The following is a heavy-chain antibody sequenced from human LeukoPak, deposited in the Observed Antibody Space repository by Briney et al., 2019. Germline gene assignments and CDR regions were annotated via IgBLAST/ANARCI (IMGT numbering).Heavy chain of an antibody. V-gene: IGHV3-7*01. CDR1: GFTFSNSW. Sequence: GGSLRLSCLASGFTFSNSWMTWVRQAPGRGLEWVANIKGDGSDKQYVDSVRGRFTISRDNAKNSVSLQMDGLRAEDTAVYHCVRESDVWSGPGIGRPLDVWGKGTTVTVSS. CDR3: VRESDVWSGPGIGRPLDV. CDR2: IKGDGSDK. J-gene: IGHJ6*04. D-gene: IGHD3-3*01.